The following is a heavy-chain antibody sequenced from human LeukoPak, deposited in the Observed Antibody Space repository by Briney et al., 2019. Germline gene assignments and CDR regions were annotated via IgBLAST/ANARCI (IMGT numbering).Heavy chain of an antibody. D-gene: IGHD3-10*01. CDR1: GYTFTSYD. CDR3: ARSRGAMVRGVRKLRNYYYGMDV. V-gene: IGHV1-8*01. J-gene: IGHJ6*02. Sequence: ASVKVSCKASGYTFTSYDINWVRQATGQGLEWMGWMNPNSGNTAYAQKFQGRVTMTRNTSISTAYMELSSLRSEDTAVYYCARSRGAMVRGVRKLRNYYYGMDVWGQGTTVTVSS. CDR2: MNPNSGNT.